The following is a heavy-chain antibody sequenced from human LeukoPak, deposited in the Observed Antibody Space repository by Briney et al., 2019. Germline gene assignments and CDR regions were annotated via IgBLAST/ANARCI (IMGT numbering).Heavy chain of an antibody. J-gene: IGHJ4*02. CDR3: ARNLPAADY. D-gene: IGHD2-2*01. V-gene: IGHV3-48*04. CDR2: ISSTSSII. Sequence: GGSLRLSCAASGFTFSSYAMSWVRQAPGKGLEWVSYISSTSSIIYYADSVKGRFTISRDNAKNSLYLQMNSLRAEDTTVYYCARNLPAADYWGQGTLVTVSS. CDR1: GFTFSSYA.